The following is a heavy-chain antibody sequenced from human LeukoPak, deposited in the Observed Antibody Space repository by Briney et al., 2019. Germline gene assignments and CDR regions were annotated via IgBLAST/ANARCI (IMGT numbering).Heavy chain of an antibody. J-gene: IGHJ6*02. V-gene: IGHV3-11*01. CDR2: ISSSGSTI. D-gene: IGHD3-10*01. CDR1: GFTFSDYY. Sequence: PGGSLRLSCAASGFTFSDYYMSWIRQAPGKGLEWVSYISSSGSTIYYADSVKGRFTISRDNAKNSLYLQMNSLRAEDTAVYYCARAQPVLLWFGESMVDGMDVWGQGTTVTVSS. CDR3: ARAQPVLLWFGESMVDGMDV.